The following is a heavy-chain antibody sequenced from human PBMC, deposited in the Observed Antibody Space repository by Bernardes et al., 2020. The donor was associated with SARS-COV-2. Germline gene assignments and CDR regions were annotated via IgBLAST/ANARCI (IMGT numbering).Heavy chain of an antibody. Sequence: GGSLRLSCAASGFTFDDYAMHWVRQAPGKGLEWVSGISWNSGSIGYADSVKGRFTISRDNAKNSLYLQMNSLRAEDTALYYCAKGVDTDGMDVWGQGTTVTVSS. V-gene: IGHV3-9*01. CDR1: GFTFDDYA. CDR3: AKGVDTDGMDV. J-gene: IGHJ6*02. D-gene: IGHD5-18*01. CDR2: ISWNSGSI.